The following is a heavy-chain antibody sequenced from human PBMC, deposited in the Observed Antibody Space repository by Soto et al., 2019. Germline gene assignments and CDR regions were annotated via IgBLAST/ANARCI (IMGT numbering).Heavy chain of an antibody. D-gene: IGHD3-10*01. CDR1: GFTFSSYA. Sequence: GGSLRLSCAASGFTFSSYAMSWVRQAPGKGLEWVSAISGSGGSTYYADSVKGRFTISRDNSKNTLYLQMNSLRAEDTAVYYCAKDMGRSNGPPVDYWGQGTLVTVSS. CDR3: AKDMGRSNGPPVDY. V-gene: IGHV3-23*01. CDR2: ISGSGGST. J-gene: IGHJ4*02.